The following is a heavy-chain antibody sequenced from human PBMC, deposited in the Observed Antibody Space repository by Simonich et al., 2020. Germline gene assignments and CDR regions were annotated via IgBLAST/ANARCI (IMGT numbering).Heavy chain of an antibody. Sequence: QVQLVQSGAEVKKPGASVKVSCKASGYTFTGYYMHWVQQAPGQGLGGVGWINPNMSGTNYAQKFQGRVTMTRDTSISTAYMELSRLRSDDTAVYYCARVRFEAFDIWGQGTMVTVSS. CDR2: INPNMSGT. CDR1: GYTFTGYY. V-gene: IGHV1-2*02. CDR3: ARVRFEAFDI. J-gene: IGHJ3*02.